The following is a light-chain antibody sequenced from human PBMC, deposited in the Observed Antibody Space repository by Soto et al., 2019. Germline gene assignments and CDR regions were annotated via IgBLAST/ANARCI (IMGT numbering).Light chain of an antibody. CDR2: AAS. CDR3: QQSYFTPF. Sequence: DIQMTQSPSSLSASVGDRVTITCRASQSISSYLNWCQQKPGKAPKRLIYAASSLQSGVPSRFSGSGSDTDFPLTIISLQPKYFSPYYSQQSYFTPFFGPGTKVDIK. V-gene: IGKV1-39*01. J-gene: IGKJ3*01. CDR1: QSISSY.